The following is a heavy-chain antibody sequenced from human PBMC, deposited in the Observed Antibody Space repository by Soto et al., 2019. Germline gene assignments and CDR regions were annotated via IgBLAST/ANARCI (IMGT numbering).Heavy chain of an antibody. D-gene: IGHD5-12*01. CDR1: GFTVGSYA. Sequence: GGSLRLSCAASGFTVGSYAMTWVRQAPGKGLEWVSGRSESGDETYYADSVKGRFTISRDNAKNTLYLQMNSLRAEDTAVYYCARDGYNLTPLYWGQGTLVTVSS. V-gene: IGHV3-23*01. CDR3: ARDGYNLTPLY. J-gene: IGHJ4*02. CDR2: RSESGDET.